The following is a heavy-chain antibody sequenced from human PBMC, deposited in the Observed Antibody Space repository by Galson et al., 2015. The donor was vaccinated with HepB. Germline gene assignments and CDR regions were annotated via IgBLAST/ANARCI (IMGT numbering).Heavy chain of an antibody. CDR1: GGTFSSYA. V-gene: IGHV1-69*04. D-gene: IGHD3-22*01. Sequence: SVKVSCKASGGTFSSYAISWVRQAPGQGLEWMGRIIPILGIANYARKFQGRVTITGDKSTSTAYMELSSLRSEDTAVYYCARDRDYYDSSGYYWYFDYWGQGTLVTVSS. J-gene: IGHJ4*02. CDR3: ARDRDYYDSSGYYWYFDY. CDR2: IIPILGIA.